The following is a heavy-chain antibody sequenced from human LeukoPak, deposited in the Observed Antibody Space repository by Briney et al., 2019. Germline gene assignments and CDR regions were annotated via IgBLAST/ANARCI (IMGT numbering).Heavy chain of an antibody. D-gene: IGHD5/OR15-5a*01. Sequence: GGSLRLSCAASGFTFSGYAMHWVRQAPGKGLEWLTVISTDGNDKHYADSVKGRFTVSRDNSKNTLFLQMNDLRTEDTAVYYCAKDKSVSADYYFDYWGQGTLVTVSS. J-gene: IGHJ4*02. CDR1: GFTFSGYA. V-gene: IGHV3-30*04. CDR2: ISTDGNDK. CDR3: AKDKSVSADYYFDY.